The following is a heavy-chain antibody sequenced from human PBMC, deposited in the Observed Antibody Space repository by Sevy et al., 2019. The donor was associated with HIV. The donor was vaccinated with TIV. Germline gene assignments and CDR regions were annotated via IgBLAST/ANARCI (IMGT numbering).Heavy chain of an antibody. CDR1: GFTFSSYS. CDR2: ISGSSSTI. J-gene: IGHJ4*02. CDR3: ARSPPYSSGWYGIDY. V-gene: IGHV3-48*01. D-gene: IGHD6-19*01. Sequence: GGSLRLSCAASGFTFSSYSMNWVRQAPGKGLEWVSCISGSSSTIYYVDSVKGRFTISRDNAKNSLYLQMNSLSAEDKVVYYCARSPPYSSGWYGIDYWGQGTLVTVSS.